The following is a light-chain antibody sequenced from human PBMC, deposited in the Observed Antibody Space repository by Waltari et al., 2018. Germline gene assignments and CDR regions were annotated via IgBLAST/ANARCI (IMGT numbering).Light chain of an antibody. J-gene: IGLJ3*02. CDR1: STSVDGYDP. V-gene: IGLV2-8*01. CDR2: EVT. CDR3: SSYAGGSSLM. Sequence: QSALTQPPSASGSPGQSIPIPCTGISTSVDGYDPVFWYQQHPGKAPKLLIYEVTRRPSGFLDCSSGSKSDNTASLAVSGLQAEDEADYYCSSYAGGSSLMFGGGTKLTVL.